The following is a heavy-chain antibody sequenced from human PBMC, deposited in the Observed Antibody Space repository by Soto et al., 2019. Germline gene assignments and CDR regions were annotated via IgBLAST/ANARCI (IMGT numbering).Heavy chain of an antibody. CDR2: INAGNGNT. Sequence: ASVKVSCKASGYTFTSYAMHWVRQAPGQRLEWMGWINAGNGNTKYSQKFQGRVTITRDTSASTAYMELSSLRSEDTAVYYCARGEGGWYYGDDAFDIWGQGTMVTVSS. V-gene: IGHV1-3*01. CDR1: GYTFTSYA. J-gene: IGHJ3*02. D-gene: IGHD6-19*01. CDR3: ARGEGGWYYGDDAFDI.